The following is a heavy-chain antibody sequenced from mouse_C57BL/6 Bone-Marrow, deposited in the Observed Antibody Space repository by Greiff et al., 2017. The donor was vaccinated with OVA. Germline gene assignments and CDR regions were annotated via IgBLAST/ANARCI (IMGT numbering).Heavy chain of an antibody. D-gene: IGHD1-1*01. CDR1: GYTFTSYW. Sequence: QVQLQQSGAELVKPGASVTLSCKASGYTFTSYWMHWVKQRPGQGLEWIGMIHPNSGSTNYNEKFKGKATLTVDKSSSTAYMQLSSLTSEDSAIYYCARGATVALVDWYFDVWGTGTTVTVSS. V-gene: IGHV1-64*01. CDR2: IHPNSGST. CDR3: ARGATVALVDWYFDV. J-gene: IGHJ1*03.